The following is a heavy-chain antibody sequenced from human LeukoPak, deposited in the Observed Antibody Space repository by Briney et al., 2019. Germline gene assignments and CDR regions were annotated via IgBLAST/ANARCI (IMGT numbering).Heavy chain of an antibody. CDR1: GYTFTSYY. V-gene: IGHV1-46*01. Sequence: ASVTVSCKASGYTFTSYYMHWVRQAPGQGVEWMAIINPSGGGTTYAQKFQGRVTMTRDTSTSTVYMELSSLRSEDTAVYYCARGGFYDTSGPTWDWFDPWGHGTLVTVSS. CDR3: ARGGFYDTSGPTWDWFDP. J-gene: IGHJ5*02. CDR2: INPSGGGT. D-gene: IGHD3-22*01.